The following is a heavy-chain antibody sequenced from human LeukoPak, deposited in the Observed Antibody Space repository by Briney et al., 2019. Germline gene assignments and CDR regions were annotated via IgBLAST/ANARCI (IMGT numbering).Heavy chain of an antibody. D-gene: IGHD1-7*01. J-gene: IGHJ4*02. CDR1: GYTFPSYA. CDR2: ISAYNGNT. CDR3: ARMGWNYVAYFDY. V-gene: IGHV1-18*01. Sequence: ASVQVSCKASGYTFPSYAIKWVRQAPGQAIEWIGWISAYNGNTNYAQKLQGRVTMTTDTSTNTAYMELRSLRSDDTAVYYCARMGWNYVAYFDYWGQGILVTVSS.